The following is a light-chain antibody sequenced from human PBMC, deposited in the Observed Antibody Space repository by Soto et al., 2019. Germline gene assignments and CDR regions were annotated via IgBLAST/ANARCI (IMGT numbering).Light chain of an antibody. CDR2: RNN. CDR3: AAWDDSLSGQDVV. J-gene: IGLJ2*01. V-gene: IGLV1-47*01. CDR1: SSNIGSNY. Sequence: QSVLTQPPSASGTPGQRVTISCSGSSSNIGSNYVYWYQQLPGTAPKLLIYRNNQRPSGVPDRFSGSKSGTSASLAISGLRSEHEADHYCAAWDDSLSGQDVVFGGGTKLTVL.